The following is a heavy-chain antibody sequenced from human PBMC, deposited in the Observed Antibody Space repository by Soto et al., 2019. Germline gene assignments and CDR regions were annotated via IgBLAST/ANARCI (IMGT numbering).Heavy chain of an antibody. CDR1: GGTFSSYT. D-gene: IGHD6-13*01. CDR3: ARGAIAAAGTRRKDY. J-gene: IGHJ4*02. Sequence: QVQLVQSGAEVKKPGSSVKVSCKASGGTFSSYTISWVRQAPGQGLEWMGRIIPILGIANYAQKFQGRVTSTADKSTSTAYMELSSLRSEDTAVYYCARGAIAAAGTRRKDYWGQGTLVTVSS. V-gene: IGHV1-69*02. CDR2: IIPILGIA.